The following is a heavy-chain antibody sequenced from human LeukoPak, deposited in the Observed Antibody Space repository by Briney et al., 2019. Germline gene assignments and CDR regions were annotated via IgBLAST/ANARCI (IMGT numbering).Heavy chain of an antibody. CDR1: GGSISSSSYY. D-gene: IGHD6-19*01. CDR2: IYYSGST. Sequence: SETLSLTCTVSGGSISSSSYYWGWLRQPPGTGLEWIGSIYYSGSTYYNPSLKSRVTISVDTSKNQFSLKLSSVTAADTAVYYCARGPRVGQWLADFDYWGQGTLVTVSS. J-gene: IGHJ4*02. V-gene: IGHV4-39*07. CDR3: ARGPRVGQWLADFDY.